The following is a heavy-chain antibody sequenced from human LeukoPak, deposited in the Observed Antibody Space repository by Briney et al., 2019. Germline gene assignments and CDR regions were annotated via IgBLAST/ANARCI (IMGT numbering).Heavy chain of an antibody. CDR2: INPNSGGT. J-gene: IGHJ4*02. CDR1: GYTFTGYY. CDR3: ARGLGYCSSTSCWPFDY. V-gene: IGHV1-2*02. D-gene: IGHD2-2*01. Sequence: ASVKVSCKASGYTFTGYYMHWVRQAPGQGLEWMGWINPNSGGTNYAQKFQGRVTMTRDTSISTAYMELGRLRSDDTAVYYCARGLGYCSSTSCWPFDYWGQGTLVTVSS.